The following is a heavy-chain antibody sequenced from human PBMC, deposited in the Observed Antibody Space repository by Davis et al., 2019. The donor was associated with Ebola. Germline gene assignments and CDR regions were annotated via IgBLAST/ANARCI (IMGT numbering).Heavy chain of an antibody. CDR1: GGSISSGDYY. CDR2: IYYSGST. J-gene: IGHJ2*01. CDR3: ARRNSGWYFDL. Sequence: MPSETLSLTCTVSGGSISSGDYYWSWIRQPPGKGLEWIGYIYYSGSTYYNPSLKSRVTISVDTSKNQFSLKLSYVTAADTAVYYCARRNSGWYFDLWGRGTLVTVSS. V-gene: IGHV4-30-4*01. D-gene: IGHD6-19*01.